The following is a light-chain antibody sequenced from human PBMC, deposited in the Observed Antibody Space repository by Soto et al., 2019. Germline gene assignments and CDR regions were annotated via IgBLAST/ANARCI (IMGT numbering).Light chain of an antibody. J-gene: IGKJ3*01. CDR3: QQYNNWPPLLT. Sequence: EIVMTQSPATLSVSPGERATLSCRASQSVNSNLTWYQQKPGQAPRLLIYGASTRATGVPARFSGSGSGTEFTLTISSLQSEDFAVYYCQQYNNWPPLLTFGPGTKVDIK. V-gene: IGKV3-15*01. CDR1: QSVNSN. CDR2: GAS.